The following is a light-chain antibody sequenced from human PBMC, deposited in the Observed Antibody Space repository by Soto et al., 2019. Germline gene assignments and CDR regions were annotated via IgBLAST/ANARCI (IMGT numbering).Light chain of an antibody. V-gene: IGLV2-14*01. CDR3: SSYTTISTYV. Sequence: QSALTQPASVSGSPGQSITLSCTGTSSDVGGYHYVSWYQQHPGKAPKLMIYDVRNRPSGVSNRFSGSKSVNTASLTISGLQAEDEADYYCSSYTTISTYVFGTGTKLTVL. J-gene: IGLJ1*01. CDR1: SSDVGGYHY. CDR2: DVR.